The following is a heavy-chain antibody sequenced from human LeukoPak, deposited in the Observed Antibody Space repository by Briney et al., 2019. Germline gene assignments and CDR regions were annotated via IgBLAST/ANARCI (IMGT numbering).Heavy chain of an antibody. Sequence: GGSLRLSCAASGFTFDDYGMSWVRQAPGKGLEWVGRIKSKTDGGTTDYAAPVKGRFTISRDDSKNTLYLQMNSLKTEDTAVYYCTTYRHELLWFGESTNRARGQGTLVTVSS. CDR2: IKSKTDGGTT. V-gene: IGHV3-15*01. CDR1: GFTFDDYG. CDR3: TTYRHELLWFGESTNRA. D-gene: IGHD3-10*01. J-gene: IGHJ4*02.